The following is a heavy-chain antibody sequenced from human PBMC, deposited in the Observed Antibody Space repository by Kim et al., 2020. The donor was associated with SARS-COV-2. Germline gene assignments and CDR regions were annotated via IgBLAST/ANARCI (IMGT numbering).Heavy chain of an antibody. CDR2: IDCGNGDT. V-gene: IGHV1-3*01. J-gene: IGHJ4*02. D-gene: IGHD2-15*01. CDR1: GHTFTEDS. Sequence: ASVKVSCKTSGHTFTEDSIHWVRQAPGQRLEWMGGIDCGNGDTIYSQKFQGRVTFTTDTSASTGYMELSSLTSEDSAVYYCRGGYYFDYWGQGTLVTVSS. CDR3: RGGYYFDY.